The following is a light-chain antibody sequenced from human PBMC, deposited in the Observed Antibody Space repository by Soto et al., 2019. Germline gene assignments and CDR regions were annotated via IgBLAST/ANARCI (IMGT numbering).Light chain of an antibody. V-gene: IGKV3D-15*01. J-gene: IGKJ1*01. Sequence: EIVITQSPATLSVSPVEIATLSCRASQSVNIYLAWYQQKPGQAPRLIIYAASTGATDIPDRFSGSGSGTDFTLTIASLQPDDFATYYCQQYETFSGTFGPGTKVDIK. CDR3: QQYETFSGT. CDR1: QSVNIY. CDR2: AAS.